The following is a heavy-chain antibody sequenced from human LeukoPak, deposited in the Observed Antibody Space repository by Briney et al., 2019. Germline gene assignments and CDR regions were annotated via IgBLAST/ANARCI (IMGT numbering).Heavy chain of an antibody. CDR1: GFTFSSYW. Sequence: PGGSLRLSCAASGFTFSSYWMSWVRQAPGKGLEWVANIKQDGSEKYYVDSVKGRFTISRDNAKNSLYLQMNSLRAEDTAVYYCARQGSMVRGVLSYYYYYYMDVWGKGTTVTISS. CDR3: ARQGSMVRGVLSYYYYYYMDV. J-gene: IGHJ6*03. D-gene: IGHD3-10*01. V-gene: IGHV3-7*01. CDR2: IKQDGSEK.